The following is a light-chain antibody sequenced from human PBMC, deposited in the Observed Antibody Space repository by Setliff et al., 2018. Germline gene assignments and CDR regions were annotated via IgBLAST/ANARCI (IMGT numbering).Light chain of an antibody. V-gene: IGLV2-14*01. CDR1: TSDIGTYNY. CDR3: YSYTASTSYV. CDR2: DVS. J-gene: IGLJ1*01. Sequence: QSALAQPASVSGSPGQSITISCSGTTSDIGTYNYVSWYQQYPGKAPKLVIYDVSNRPPGVSNRFSGSKSGNTASLTISGLQAEDEADYYCYSYTASTSYVFGTGTKVTVL.